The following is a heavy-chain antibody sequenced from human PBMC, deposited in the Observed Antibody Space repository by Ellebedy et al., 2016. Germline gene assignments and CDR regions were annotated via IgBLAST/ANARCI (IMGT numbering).Heavy chain of an antibody. CDR1: GISLSDYY. CDR3: ATHCGGRICYSPVVFEF. J-gene: IGHJ3*01. D-gene: IGHD2-15*01. V-gene: IGHV3-11*01. CDR2: ISDSGSVI. Sequence: GGSLRLSXEVSGISLSDYYMSWIRQAPGKGLEWVGYISDSGSVIYYSDSVKGRFTISRDNAKDSIFLEMSSLRVEDTAVYFCATHCGGRICYSPVVFEFWGQGTLVTVAS.